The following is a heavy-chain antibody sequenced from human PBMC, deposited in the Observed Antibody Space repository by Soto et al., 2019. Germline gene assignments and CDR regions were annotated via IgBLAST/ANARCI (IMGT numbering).Heavy chain of an antibody. CDR2: ISSSSSTI. Sequence: PGGSLRLSCAASGFTFSSYSMNWVRQAPGKGLEWVSYISSSSSTIYYADFVKGRFTISRDNAKNSLYLQMNSLRAEDTAVYYCARDTGYGSGSYAMYFDYWGQGTLVTVSS. V-gene: IGHV3-48*01. D-gene: IGHD3-10*01. CDR3: ARDTGYGSGSYAMYFDY. J-gene: IGHJ4*02. CDR1: GFTFSSYS.